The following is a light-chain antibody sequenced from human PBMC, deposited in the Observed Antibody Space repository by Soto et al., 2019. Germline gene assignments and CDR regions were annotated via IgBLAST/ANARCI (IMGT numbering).Light chain of an antibody. J-gene: IGKJ1*01. Sequence: DVVMTQSPLSLPVILGQPASISCRSSQSLIHSDGNTYLNWFQQRPGQSPRRLIYEVSDRDSGVPVRFSGSGAGTDFTLKISRVEAEDVGVYYCMQGTHWPWTFGQGTELEIK. CDR2: EVS. CDR1: QSLIHSDGNTY. V-gene: IGKV2-30*02. CDR3: MQGTHWPWT.